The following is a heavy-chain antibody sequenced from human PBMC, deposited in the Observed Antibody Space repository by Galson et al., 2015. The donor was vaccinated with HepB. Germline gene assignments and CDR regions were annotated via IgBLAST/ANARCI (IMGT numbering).Heavy chain of an antibody. V-gene: IGHV3-23*01. CDR2: ISGTAGTT. D-gene: IGHD5-18*01. J-gene: IGHJ4*02. CDR1: RFTFSSYA. Sequence: SLRLSCAASRFTFSSYAMTWVRQAPGKGLEWVSSISGTAGTTHYADSVKGRFTISRDNFKNTFYLQMNSLRAEDTAVYYCAKSQRGYTSAIDFDFWGQGTLVTASS. CDR3: AKSQRGYTSAIDFDF.